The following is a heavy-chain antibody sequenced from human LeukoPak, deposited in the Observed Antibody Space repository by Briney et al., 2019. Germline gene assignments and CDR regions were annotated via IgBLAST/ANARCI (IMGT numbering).Heavy chain of an antibody. CDR2: IYYSGST. V-gene: IGHV4-59*01. J-gene: IGHJ4*02. CDR3: ARVSSSGWSHIDY. Sequence: PSETLSLTCTVSGGSISSYYWSWIRQPPGKGLEWIGYIYYSGSTNYNPSLKSRVTISVDTSKNQFSLKLSSVTAADTAVYYCARVSSSGWSHIDYWGQGTLVTVSS. CDR1: GGSISSYY. D-gene: IGHD6-19*01.